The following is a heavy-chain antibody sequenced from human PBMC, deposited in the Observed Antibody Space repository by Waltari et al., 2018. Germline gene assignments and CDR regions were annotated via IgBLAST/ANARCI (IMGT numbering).Heavy chain of an antibody. CDR2: IYYSGST. D-gene: IGHD6-19*01. CDR3: ARGSGWYSPFDY. CDR1: GGSISRSSYY. Sequence: QLQLQESGPGLVKPSETLSLPCTVSGGSISRSSYYWGWIRQPPGKGLEWIGGIYYSGSTYYNPSLKSRVTISVDTSKNQFSLKLSSVTAADTAVYYCARGSGWYSPFDYWGQGTLVTVSS. J-gene: IGHJ4*02. V-gene: IGHV4-39*07.